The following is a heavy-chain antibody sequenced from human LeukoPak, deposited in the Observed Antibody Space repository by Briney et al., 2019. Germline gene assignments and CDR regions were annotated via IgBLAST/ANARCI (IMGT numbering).Heavy chain of an antibody. Sequence: PSETLSLTCTVSGGSISSSNYYWGWIRQPPGKGLEWIGSIYQSGSTNYNPSLKSRVTISVDTSKNQFSLKLSSVTAADTAVYYCARGKYYDFWSGYYYYGMDVWGQGTTVTVSS. CDR3: ARGKYYDFWSGYYYYGMDV. J-gene: IGHJ6*02. V-gene: IGHV4-39*07. D-gene: IGHD3-3*01. CDR1: GGSISSSNYY. CDR2: IYQSGST.